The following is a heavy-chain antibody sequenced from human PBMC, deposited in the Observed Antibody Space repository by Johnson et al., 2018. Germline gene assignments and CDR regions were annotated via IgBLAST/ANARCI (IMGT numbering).Heavy chain of an antibody. D-gene: IGHD4-23*01. CDR1: GYAFTAYW. CDR2: MNPNSGDT. V-gene: IGHV1-8*02. Sequence: QVQLVQSGAEVKKPGDSLSISCKGSGYAFTAYWINWVRQATGQGLEWMGWMNPNSGDTDYAQKFQGRVTMTRNTSISTAYMELSGLRSEDKAVYYCVREPFSAYHGNSLGPWGQGTLVTVSS. J-gene: IGHJ5*02. CDR3: VREPFSAYHGNSLGP.